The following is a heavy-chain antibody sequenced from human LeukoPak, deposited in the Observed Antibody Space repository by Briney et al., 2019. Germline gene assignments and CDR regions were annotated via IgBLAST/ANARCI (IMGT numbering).Heavy chain of an antibody. V-gene: IGHV3-30-3*01. CDR1: GFTFSSYA. CDR2: ISYDGSNK. D-gene: IGHD6-19*01. J-gene: IGHJ6*02. Sequence: GRSLRLSCAASGFTFSSYAMHWVRQAPGKGLEWVAVISYDGSNKYYADSVKGRFTISRDNSKNTLYLQMNSLRAEDTAVYYCARDIGAVALRDYYGVDVWGQGTTVTVSS. CDR3: ARDIGAVALRDYYGVDV.